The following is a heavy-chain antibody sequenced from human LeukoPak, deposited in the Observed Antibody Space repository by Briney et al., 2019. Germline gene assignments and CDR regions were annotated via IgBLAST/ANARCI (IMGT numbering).Heavy chain of an antibody. V-gene: IGHV3-11*04. D-gene: IGHD3-22*01. CDR3: ARDMDYDSSGLDY. Sequence: PGESLRLSCAASGFTFSDYYMSWIRQAPGKGLEWVSYISGSTSTIYYADSVKGRFTISRDNAKNSLYLQMNSLRAEDTAVYYCARDMDYDSSGLDYWGQGTLVTVSS. CDR2: ISGSTSTI. CDR1: GFTFSDYY. J-gene: IGHJ4*02.